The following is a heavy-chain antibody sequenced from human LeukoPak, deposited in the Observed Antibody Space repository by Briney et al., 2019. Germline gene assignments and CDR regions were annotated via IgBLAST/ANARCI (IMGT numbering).Heavy chain of an antibody. V-gene: IGHV3-23*01. J-gene: IGHJ4*02. D-gene: IGHD5-18*01. Sequence: GGSLRLSCAASGFTSSSYAMSWVRQAPGKGLEWVSAISGSGGSTYYADSVKGRFTISRDNSKNTLYLQMNSLRAEDTAVYYCAKVEGYAMTYYFDYWGQGTLVTVSS. CDR1: GFTSSSYA. CDR3: AKVEGYAMTYYFDY. CDR2: ISGSGGST.